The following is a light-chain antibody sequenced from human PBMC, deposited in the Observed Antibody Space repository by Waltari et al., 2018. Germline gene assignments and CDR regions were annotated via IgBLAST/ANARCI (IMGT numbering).Light chain of an antibody. CDR3: AAWDISLNNLL. CDR1: SSNIGDSA. CDR2: YDD. J-gene: IGLJ2*01. V-gene: IGLV1-36*01. Sequence: QSALTQPPSVSGAPRQRVTISCSGTSSNIGDSAVNWYQQLPGKTPKLVLYYDDLVPSGVSDRFSGSKSGSSASLAISGLQSEDEAVYFCAAWDISLNNLLFGGGTKLTVL.